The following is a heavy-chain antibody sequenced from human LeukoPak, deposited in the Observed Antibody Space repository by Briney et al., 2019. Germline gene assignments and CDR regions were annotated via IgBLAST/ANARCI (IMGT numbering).Heavy chain of an antibody. Sequence: ASVKVSCKASGGTFSSYAISWVRQAPGQGLEWMGGIIPIFGTANYAQKFQGRVTITADESTSTAYMELSSLRSEDTAGYYCASQAFWSGYYPYWGQGTLVTVSS. CDR2: IIPIFGTA. D-gene: IGHD3-3*01. CDR1: GGTFSSYA. CDR3: ASQAFWSGYYPY. V-gene: IGHV1-69*01. J-gene: IGHJ4*02.